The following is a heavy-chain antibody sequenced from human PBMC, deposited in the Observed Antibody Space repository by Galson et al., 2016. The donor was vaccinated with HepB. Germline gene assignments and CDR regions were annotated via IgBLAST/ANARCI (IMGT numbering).Heavy chain of an antibody. D-gene: IGHD5-12*01. Sequence: QSGAEVKKPGESLKISCKGSGYSFSGYWIGWVRQMPGKGLEWMGIIYPGDSDTRYSPSFQGQVTISADKSISTAYLQWSSLQASDTAIYYCARTATTMQPFDYWGQGTLVTVSS. CDR2: IYPGDSDT. CDR3: ARTATTMQPFDY. V-gene: IGHV5-51*01. CDR1: GYSFSGYW. J-gene: IGHJ4*02.